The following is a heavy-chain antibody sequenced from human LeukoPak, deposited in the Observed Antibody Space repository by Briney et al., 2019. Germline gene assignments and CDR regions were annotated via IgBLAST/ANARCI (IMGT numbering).Heavy chain of an antibody. CDR1: GGSISSYY. V-gene: IGHV4-59*08. D-gene: IGHD3-22*01. J-gene: IGHJ4*02. CDR2: MYKSGSSGST. CDR3: AKLHSSGYLDY. Sequence: SETFSLTCTVSGGSISSYYWSWIRQPPGKGLEWIGYMYKSGSSGSTSYNPSLKSRVTISVDTSKNQFSLKLSSVTAADTAVYFCAKLHSSGYLDYWGQGTLVAVSS.